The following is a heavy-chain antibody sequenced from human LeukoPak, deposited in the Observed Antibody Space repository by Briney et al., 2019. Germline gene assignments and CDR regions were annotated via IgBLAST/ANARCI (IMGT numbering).Heavy chain of an antibody. CDR3: ARDHSPPATSVGTTYYFDY. CDR1: GYTFTTYH. Sequence: ASVKVSCKASGYTFTTYHMHWVRQAPGQGLEWMGIISPSGGSATYAQRFRGRVTMTSDTSTGTVYMELRSLTSEDTAMYYCARDHSPPATSVGTTYYFDYWGQGTLVTVSS. CDR2: ISPSGGSA. D-gene: IGHD1-1*01. J-gene: IGHJ4*02. V-gene: IGHV1-46*01.